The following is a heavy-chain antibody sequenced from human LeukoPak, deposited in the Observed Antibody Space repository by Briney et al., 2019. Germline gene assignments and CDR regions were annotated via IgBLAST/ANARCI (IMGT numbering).Heavy chain of an antibody. D-gene: IGHD3-22*01. CDR3: AREGDYYDSSGYFYVTNFDY. V-gene: IGHV1-46*01. Sequence: ASVKVSCKASGYTFTSYYMHWVRQAPGQGLEWMGIINPSGGSTSYAQKFQGRVTMTRDTSTSTVYMELSSLRSEDTAVYYCAREGDYYDSSGYFYVTNFDYWGQGTLVTVSS. J-gene: IGHJ4*02. CDR2: INPSGGST. CDR1: GYTFTSYY.